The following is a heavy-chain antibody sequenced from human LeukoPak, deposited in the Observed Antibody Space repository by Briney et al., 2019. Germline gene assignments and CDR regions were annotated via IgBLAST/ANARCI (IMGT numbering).Heavy chain of an antibody. J-gene: IGHJ4*02. CDR3: ARVYSSGTYFDY. CDR1: GYTFTSYD. D-gene: IGHD3-10*01. Sequence: ASVKVSCKASGYTFTSYDINWVRQATGQGLEWMGWMNPNSGNTGYAQKFQGRVTMTRNTSISTAYMELSSLRSEDTAVYYCARVYSSGTYFDYWGQGTLVTVSS. CDR2: MNPNSGNT. V-gene: IGHV1-8*01.